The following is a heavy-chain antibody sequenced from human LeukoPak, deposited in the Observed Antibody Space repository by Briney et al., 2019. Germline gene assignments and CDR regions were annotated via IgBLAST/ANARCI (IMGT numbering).Heavy chain of an antibody. J-gene: IGHJ4*02. CDR1: GFTFSRYW. CDR3: TRDLTGTTWSENDY. D-gene: IGHD6-13*01. V-gene: IGHV3-74*01. Sequence: PGGSLRLSCKASGFTFSRYWMHWVRQAPGKGLVWVSRINSDGSATTYADSVKGRFTISRDTSKNTLYLQMNNLRADDTAMYYCTRDLTGTTWSENDYWGQGTLVTISS. CDR2: INSDGSAT.